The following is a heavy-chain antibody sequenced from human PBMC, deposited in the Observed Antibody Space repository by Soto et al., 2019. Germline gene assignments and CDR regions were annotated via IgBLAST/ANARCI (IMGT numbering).Heavy chain of an antibody. CDR1: GYTLNNAW. Sequence: EVQLVESGGGLVKPGGSLRLSCTASGYTLNNAWLSWVRQAPGKGLEWVGRIKSKTDGGTTDYAAPVKGRFTISRDDSETMLYLQMNSLKTEDTAVYYCTTGLGQQELAFDYWGQGTLLTVSS. D-gene: IGHD6-13*01. CDR3: TTGLGQQELAFDY. CDR2: IKSKTDGGTT. J-gene: IGHJ4*02. V-gene: IGHV3-15*01.